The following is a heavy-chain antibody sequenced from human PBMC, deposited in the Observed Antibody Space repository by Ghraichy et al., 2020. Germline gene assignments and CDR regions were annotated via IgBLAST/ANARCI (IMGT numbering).Heavy chain of an antibody. V-gene: IGHV5-51*01. CDR3: ARRFGAGTNYFDS. J-gene: IGHJ4*02. D-gene: IGHD3-10*01. CDR2: IYPDDSET. Sequence: GSLRLSCKGSGYSFLNYWIAWVRQMPGKGLEWMGIIYPDDSETTYSPSFQGLVTFSVDKSVRTAYLQWSSLEASDTAIYYCARRFGAGTNYFDSWGQGTLVTVSS. CDR1: GYSFLNYW.